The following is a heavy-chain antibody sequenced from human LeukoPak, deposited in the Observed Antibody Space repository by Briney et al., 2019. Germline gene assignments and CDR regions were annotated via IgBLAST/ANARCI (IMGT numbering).Heavy chain of an antibody. CDR3: ARGGVVVAAIGY. J-gene: IGHJ4*02. Sequence: PGGSLRLSCAASGFTFSSYGMHWVRQAPGKGLEWVAVIWYDGSNKYYADSVKGRFTISRDNSKNTLYLQMNSLRAEDTAVYYCARGGVVVAAIGYWGQGTLVTVSS. CDR1: GFTFSSYG. V-gene: IGHV3-33*01. D-gene: IGHD2-15*01. CDR2: IWYDGSNK.